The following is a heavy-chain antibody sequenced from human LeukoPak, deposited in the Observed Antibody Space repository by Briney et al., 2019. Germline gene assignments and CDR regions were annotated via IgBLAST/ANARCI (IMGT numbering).Heavy chain of an antibody. CDR2: INHSGST. Sequence: SETLSLTCAVYGGSFSGYYWSWIRQPPGKGLEWIGEINHSGSTNYNPSPKSRVTISVDTSKNQFSLKLSSVTAADTAVYYCAGGYIVVVPAAIRSPFFDYWGQGTLVTVSS. V-gene: IGHV4-34*01. CDR1: GGSFSGYY. CDR3: AGGYIVVVPAAIRSPFFDY. J-gene: IGHJ4*02. D-gene: IGHD2-2*02.